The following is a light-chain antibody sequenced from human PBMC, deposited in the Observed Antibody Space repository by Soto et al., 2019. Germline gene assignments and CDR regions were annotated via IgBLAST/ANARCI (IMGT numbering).Light chain of an antibody. Sequence: QSALTQPASVSGSPGQSITISCTGTSSDVGGYNYVSWYQQHPGKAPKLIIYEVSNRPSGVSNRFSGSKSGNTASLTVSGLQAEDEADYYCLLYYGGAWVFGGGTKLTVL. V-gene: IGLV2-14*01. CDR1: SSDVGGYNY. J-gene: IGLJ3*02. CDR2: EVS. CDR3: LLYYGGAWV.